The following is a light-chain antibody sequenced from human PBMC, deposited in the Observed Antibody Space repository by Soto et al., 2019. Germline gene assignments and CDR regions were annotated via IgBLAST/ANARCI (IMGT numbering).Light chain of an antibody. Sequence: AIQMTQSPSSLSASVGDRVTITCRASQGIRNDLGWYQQKPGKAPKLLIYAASSLQSGVPSRFSGSGSGTDFTLTISSLQPEDLATYICQQYKSYSTFGRGTKVDIK. CDR3: QQYKSYST. V-gene: IGKV1-6*01. CDR1: QGIRND. CDR2: AAS. J-gene: IGKJ1*01.